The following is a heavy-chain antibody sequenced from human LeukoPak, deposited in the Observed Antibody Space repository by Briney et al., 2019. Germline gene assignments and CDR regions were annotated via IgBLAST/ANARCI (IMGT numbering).Heavy chain of an antibody. D-gene: IGHD3-10*01. CDR2: INHSGST. CDR1: GGSFSGYY. V-gene: IGHV4-34*01. CDR3: ARVLLWFGEQRKGWFDP. J-gene: IGHJ5*02. Sequence: SETLSLTCAVYGGSFSGYYWSWIRQPPGKGLEWIGEINHSGSTNYNPSLKSRVTISVDTSKNQFSLKLSSVTAADTAVYYCARVLLWFGEQRKGWFDPWGQGTLVTVSS.